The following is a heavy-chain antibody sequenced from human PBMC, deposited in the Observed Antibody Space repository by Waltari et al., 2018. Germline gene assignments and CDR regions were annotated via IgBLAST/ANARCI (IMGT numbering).Heavy chain of an antibody. D-gene: IGHD1-26*01. CDR3: ARGVGATTSSYYYYYMDV. J-gene: IGHJ6*03. CDR1: GGTFSSYA. Sequence: QVQLVQSGAEVKKPGSSVKVSCKASGGTFSSYAISWVRQAPGPGLEWMGGIIPIFGTANYAQKFQGRVTITADKSTSTAYMELSSLRSEDTAVYYCARGVGATTSSYYYYYMDVWGKGTTVTVSS. V-gene: IGHV1-69*14. CDR2: IIPIFGTA.